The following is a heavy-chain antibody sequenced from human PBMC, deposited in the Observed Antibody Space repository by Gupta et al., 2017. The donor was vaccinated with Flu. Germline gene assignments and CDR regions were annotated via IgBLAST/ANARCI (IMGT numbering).Heavy chain of an antibody. CDR3: VKSPTRGSGYYWELDY. J-gene: IGHJ4*02. CDR2: ISSNGGST. V-gene: IGHV3-64D*06. Sequence: EVQLVESGGGLVQPGGSLRLSCSASGFTFSSYAMHWVRQAPGKGLEYVSAISSNGGSTYYADSVKGRFTISRDNSKNTLYLQMSSLRAEDTAVYYCVKSPTRGSGYYWELDYWGQGTLVTVSS. D-gene: IGHD3-22*01. CDR1: GFTFSSYA.